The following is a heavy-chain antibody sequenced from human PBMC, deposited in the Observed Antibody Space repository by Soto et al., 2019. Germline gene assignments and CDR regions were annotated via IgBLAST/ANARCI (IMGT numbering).Heavy chain of an antibody. V-gene: IGHV3-30*03. D-gene: IGHD2-15*01. Sequence: AETLTLSCAASGFTFSSYGLHWVRQAPGTGLEWVAVISYDGKNKYDADSVKGGFTTSTNNSKNTLYLQMTTLTAEDTAVYYCASRYCSGGRCYSGIDDWGQGTLVTVSS. CDR3: ASRYCSGGRCYSGIDD. CDR1: GFTFSSYG. J-gene: IGHJ4*02. CDR2: ISYDGKNK.